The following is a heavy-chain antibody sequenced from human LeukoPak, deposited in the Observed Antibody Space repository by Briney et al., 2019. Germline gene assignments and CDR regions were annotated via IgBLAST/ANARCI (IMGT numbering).Heavy chain of an antibody. Sequence: ASVRVSCKASGFNFNPYYINWVRQAPGQGLEWMGWINPSSGGTYYAQRFKGRVTMTRDTSVSTAYMELNSLTSDDTAVYFCARVLRGSSAFEIWGQGTMVTVSS. J-gene: IGHJ3*02. D-gene: IGHD3-10*01. CDR1: GFNFNPYY. V-gene: IGHV1-2*02. CDR2: INPSSGGT. CDR3: ARVLRGSSAFEI.